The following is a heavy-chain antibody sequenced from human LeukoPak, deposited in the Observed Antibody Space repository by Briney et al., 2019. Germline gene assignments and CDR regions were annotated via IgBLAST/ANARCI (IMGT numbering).Heavy chain of an antibody. D-gene: IGHD5-12*01. V-gene: IGHV5-51*01. CDR1: GDSFTSNW. CDR2: IYPGDSDT. CDR3: ARRGPRSGYESFDS. J-gene: IGHJ4*02. Sequence: GESLKISCKGSGDSFTSNWIGWVRQMPGKGLEWMGIIYPGDSDTRYNPSFQGQVTISADKSINTAYLQWRSLKASDTAMYYCARRGPRSGYESFDSWGREPWSPSPQ.